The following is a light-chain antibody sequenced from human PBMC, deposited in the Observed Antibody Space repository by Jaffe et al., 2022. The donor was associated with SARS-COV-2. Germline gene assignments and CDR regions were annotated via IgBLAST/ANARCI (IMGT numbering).Light chain of an antibody. V-gene: IGLV3-19*01. Sequence: SELTQDPAVSVALGQTVRITCQGDSLRNYYASWYQQKPGQAPVLVMYGENNRPSGIPDRFSGSSSGNIASLTITGAQAEDEADYYCKSRDSSGDHRVFGGGTKLTVL. CDR1: SLRNYY. CDR2: GEN. CDR3: KSRDSSGDHRV. J-gene: IGLJ3*02.